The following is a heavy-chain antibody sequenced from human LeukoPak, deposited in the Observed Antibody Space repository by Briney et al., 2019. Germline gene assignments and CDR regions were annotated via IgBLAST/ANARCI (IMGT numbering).Heavy chain of an antibody. CDR2: IYDSGST. Sequence: SETLSLTCTVSGGSISTYYWSWIRQPPGKGLEWIANIYDSGSTNYNPSLKSRVTISVDTSKNQFSLKLSSVTAADTAVYYCAGRLPARPFDYWGQGTLVTVSS. J-gene: IGHJ4*02. D-gene: IGHD6-6*01. V-gene: IGHV4-59*03. CDR1: GGSISTYY. CDR3: AGRLPARPFDY.